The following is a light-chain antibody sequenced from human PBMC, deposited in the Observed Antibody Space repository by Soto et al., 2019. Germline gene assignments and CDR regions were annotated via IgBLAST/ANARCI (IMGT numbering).Light chain of an antibody. Sequence: DIQMTQSPSSLSASIGDRVTITCRASRGISNYLAWYQHKPGKVPNLLIYAASTLQPGVPSRFSGSGSGTYFTLTISSLQPEDVATYYCQKYNSVPFTFALGTKVDIK. CDR3: QKYNSVPFT. CDR2: AAS. J-gene: IGKJ3*01. V-gene: IGKV1-27*01. CDR1: RGISNY.